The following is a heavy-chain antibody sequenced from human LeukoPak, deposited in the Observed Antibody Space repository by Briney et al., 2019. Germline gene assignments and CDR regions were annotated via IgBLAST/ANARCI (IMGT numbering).Heavy chain of an antibody. V-gene: IGHV4-34*01. CDR3: ATMTIPAYCGGDCYSHNWFDP. CDR2: INHSGST. Sequence: SETLSLTCAVYGGSFSGYYWSWIRQPPAKGLEWVGEINHSGSTNYNPSLKSRVTITVDTSKNQFSLNLSSVTAADTAVYYCATMTIPAYCGGDCYSHNWFDPWGQGTLVTVSS. J-gene: IGHJ5*02. CDR1: GGSFSGYY. D-gene: IGHD2-21*02.